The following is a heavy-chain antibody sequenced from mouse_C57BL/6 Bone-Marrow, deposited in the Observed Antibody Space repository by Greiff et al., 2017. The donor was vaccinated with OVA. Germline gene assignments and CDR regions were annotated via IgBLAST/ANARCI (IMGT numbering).Heavy chain of an antibody. V-gene: IGHV14-4*01. D-gene: IGHD1-1*01. CDR2: IDPENGDT. J-gene: IGHJ1*03. CDR1: GFNIKDDY. CDR3: TSSTTGVAWYFDV. Sequence: VQLKESGAELVRPGASVKLSCTASGFNIKDDYMHWVKQRPEQGLEWIGWIDPENGDTEYASKFQGKATITADTSSNTAYLQLSSLTSEDTAVYYCTSSTTGVAWYFDVWGTGTTVTVSS.